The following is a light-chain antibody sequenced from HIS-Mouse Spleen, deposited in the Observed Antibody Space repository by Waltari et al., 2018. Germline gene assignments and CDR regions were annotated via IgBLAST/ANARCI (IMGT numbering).Light chain of an antibody. V-gene: IGLV2-23*01. CDR2: ESS. CDR3: CSYAGSSTWV. J-gene: IGLJ3*02. Sequence: QSALTQPASVSGSPGQSITISCTGTSSDVGSYNLVSWYQQHPGKAPKLMIYESSKRPSGVSNRFSGSKSGNTASLTISGLQAEDEADHYCCSYAGSSTWVFGGGTKLTVL. CDR1: SSDVGSYNL.